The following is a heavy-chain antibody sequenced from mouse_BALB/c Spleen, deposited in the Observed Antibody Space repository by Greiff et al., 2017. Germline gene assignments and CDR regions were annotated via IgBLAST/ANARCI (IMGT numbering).Heavy chain of an antibody. CDR2: IYPGNGDT. V-gene: IGHV1-12*01. CDR1: GYTFTSYN. Sequence: LQQPGAELVKPGASVKMSCKASGYTFTSYNMHWVKQTPGQGLEWIGAIYPGNGDTSYNQKFKGKATLTADKSSSTAYMQLSSLTSEDSAVYYCARGGGYYAMDYWGQGTSVTVSS. J-gene: IGHJ4*01. CDR3: ARGGGYYAMDY.